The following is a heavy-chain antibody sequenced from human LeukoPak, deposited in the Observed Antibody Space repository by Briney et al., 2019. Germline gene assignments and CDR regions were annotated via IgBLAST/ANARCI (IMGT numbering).Heavy chain of an antibody. V-gene: IGHV3-20*04. J-gene: IGHJ4*02. CDR1: GFTFDDYG. D-gene: IGHD3-10*01. Sequence: GGSLRLSCAASGFTFDDYGMSWVRQAPGKGLEWVSAINENGGHTYYADSVKGRFTISRDNSKSTLYIQMNSLRAEDTAVYYCARGKPKNMVRGLIMRRESRYYFDYWGQGTLVTVSS. CDR2: INENGGHT. CDR3: ARGKPKNMVRGLIMRRESRYYFDY.